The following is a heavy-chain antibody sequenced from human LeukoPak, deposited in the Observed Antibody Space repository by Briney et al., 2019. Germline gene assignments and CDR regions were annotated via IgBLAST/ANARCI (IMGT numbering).Heavy chain of an antibody. Sequence: PGGSLRLSCAASGFTFSSYAMSWVRQAPGKGLEWVSAISGSGGSTYYADSEKGRFTISRDNSKNTLYPQMNSLRAEDTAVYYCAKVIVGATTKKYYFDYWGQGTLVTVSS. D-gene: IGHD1-26*01. CDR2: ISGSGGST. CDR3: AKVIVGATTKKYYFDY. J-gene: IGHJ4*02. V-gene: IGHV3-23*01. CDR1: GFTFSSYA.